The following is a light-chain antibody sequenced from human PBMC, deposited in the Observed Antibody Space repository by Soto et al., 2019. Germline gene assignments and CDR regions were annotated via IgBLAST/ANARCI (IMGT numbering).Light chain of an antibody. CDR2: KAS. V-gene: IGKV2-30*01. CDR1: ESFVYSDGNTF. CDR3: MQNTHWPRT. J-gene: IGKJ1*01. Sequence: VMTQSPLAMPVTLGRPASISCRSSESFVYSDGNTFLSWFQQRPGQSPRRLIYKASNRYSGVPARFSGSGSGTDFTLTISRVEAEDVGVYYCMQNTHWPRTFGQGTKVDIK.